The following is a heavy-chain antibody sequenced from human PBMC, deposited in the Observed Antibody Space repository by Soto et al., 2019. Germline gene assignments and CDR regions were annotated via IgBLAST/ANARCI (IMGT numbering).Heavy chain of an antibody. J-gene: IGHJ4*02. D-gene: IGHD3-10*01. CDR1: GGPFRSFA. CDR3: ARDPFGATQSEY. V-gene: IGHV1-69*01. CDR2: IIPMFRKP. Sequence: QVQLVQSGAEVKKPGSSVKVSCKTSGGPFRSFAISWVRQAPGQGLEWMGGIIPMFRKPHYAQKFQGRLTITADESTSTDYMDLGSLRSDDTAMYYCARDPFGATQSEYWGQGTLVTVSS.